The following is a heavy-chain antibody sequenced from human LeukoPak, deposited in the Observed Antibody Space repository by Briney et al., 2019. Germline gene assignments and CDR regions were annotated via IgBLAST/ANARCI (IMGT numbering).Heavy chain of an antibody. CDR2: INTNGSPT. CDR3: AGDLISGSGSLGY. CDR1: GFTFSSYW. J-gene: IGHJ4*02. Sequence: GGSLRLSCAASGFTFSSYWMHWVRQAPGKGLVWVSRINTNGSPTQYADSVKGRFTISRDNAKNTLYLQVNSLRAEDTAVYYCAGDLISGSGSLGYWGQGTLVTVSS. V-gene: IGHV3-74*01. D-gene: IGHD3-10*01.